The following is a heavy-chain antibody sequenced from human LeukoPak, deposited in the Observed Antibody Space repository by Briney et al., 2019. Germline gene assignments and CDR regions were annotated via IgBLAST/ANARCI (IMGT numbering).Heavy chain of an antibody. CDR2: INPNSGNT. J-gene: IGHJ5*02. CDR3: VRAPQEDRDPLTGIQTGNWFNP. D-gene: IGHD3-9*01. CDR1: GYTFITYD. V-gene: IGHV1-8*01. Sequence: ASVKVSCKASGYTFITYDINWVRQATGQGPEWMGWINPNSGNTGYAQKFQGRVHLTRNTSISTAYMEFSSLESDDTAIYCCVRAPQEDRDPLTGIQTGNWFNPWGQGTLVTVSS.